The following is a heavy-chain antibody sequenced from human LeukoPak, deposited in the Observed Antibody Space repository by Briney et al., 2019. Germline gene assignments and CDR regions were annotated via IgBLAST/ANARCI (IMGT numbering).Heavy chain of an antibody. CDR2: IYYSGST. Sequence: SETLSLTCTVSGGSISSYYWSWIRQPPGKGREWIGDIYYSGSTNYNPSLKSRVTMSVDTSKNQFSLKLSSVTAADTAVYYCARASIVATIKSYYYYYMDVWGKGTTVTVSS. D-gene: IGHD5-12*01. V-gene: IGHV4-59*01. CDR3: ARASIVATIKSYYYYYMDV. J-gene: IGHJ6*03. CDR1: GGSISSYY.